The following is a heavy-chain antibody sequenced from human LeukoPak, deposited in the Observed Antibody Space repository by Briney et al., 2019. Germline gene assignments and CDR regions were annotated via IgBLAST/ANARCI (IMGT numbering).Heavy chain of an antibody. CDR1: GFTFSNYA. V-gene: IGHV3-23*01. CDR3: AKHTVTTIYYYYMDV. J-gene: IGHJ6*03. D-gene: IGHD4-17*01. CDR2: ISGSGGST. Sequence: GGSLRLSCAASGFTFSNYAMSWVRQAPGKGLEWVSAISGSGGSTYYADSVKGRFTIPRDNSKNTLYLQMNSLRAGDTAVYYCAKHTVTTIYYYYMDVWGKGTTVTVSS.